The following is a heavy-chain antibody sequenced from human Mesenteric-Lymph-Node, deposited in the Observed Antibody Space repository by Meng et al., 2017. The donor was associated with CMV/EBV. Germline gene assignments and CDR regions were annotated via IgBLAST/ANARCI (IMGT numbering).Heavy chain of an antibody. CDR1: GYTFTNYG. CDR3: AESYYYDSSGNPYYYYYGMDV. V-gene: IGHV1-69*10. D-gene: IGHD3-22*01. CDR2: IIPILGIA. Sequence: SVKVSCKASGYTFTNYGFSWVRQAPGQGLEWMGGIIPILGIANYAQKFQGRVTITADKSTSTAYMELSSLRSEDTAVYYCAESYYYDSSGNPYYYYYGMDVWGQGTTVTVSS. J-gene: IGHJ6*02.